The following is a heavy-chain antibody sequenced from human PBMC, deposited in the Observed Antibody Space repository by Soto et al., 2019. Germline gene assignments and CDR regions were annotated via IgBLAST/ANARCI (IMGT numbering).Heavy chain of an antibody. CDR1: GFTFSSYA. Sequence: GGSLRLSCAASGFTFSSYAMSWVRQAPGKGLEWVSAISGSGGSTYYADSVKGRSTISRDNSKNTLYLQMNSLRAEDTAVYYCAKGRFGAAAGPLDYWGQGTLVTVSS. D-gene: IGHD6-13*01. CDR2: ISGSGGST. V-gene: IGHV3-23*01. CDR3: AKGRFGAAAGPLDY. J-gene: IGHJ4*02.